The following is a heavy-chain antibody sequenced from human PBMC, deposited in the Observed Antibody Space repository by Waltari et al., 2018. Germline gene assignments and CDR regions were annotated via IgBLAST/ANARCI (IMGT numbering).Heavy chain of an antibody. CDR2: ISYDGSNK. V-gene: IGHV3-30-3*01. Sequence: QVQLVESGGGVVQPGRSLRLSCAASGLTFNNYPMHWVRQAPGKGLEWVAVISYDGSNKYYADSVKGRFTISRDNSKNTLYLQMNSLRAEDTAVYYCARVTDFDSSGYYYLDSWGQGTLVTVSS. D-gene: IGHD3-22*01. CDR1: GLTFNNYP. J-gene: IGHJ4*02. CDR3: ARVTDFDSSGYYYLDS.